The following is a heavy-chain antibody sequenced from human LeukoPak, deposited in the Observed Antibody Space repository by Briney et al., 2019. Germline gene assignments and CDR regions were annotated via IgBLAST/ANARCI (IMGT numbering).Heavy chain of an antibody. CDR1: GGSISSYY. Sequence: SETLSLTCTVSGGSISSYYWSWIQQPPGKGLEWIGYIYYSGSTNYNPSLKSRVTISVDTSKNQFSLKLSSVTAADTAVYYCARMDYDILTGYYPDSYFDYWGQGTLVTVSS. J-gene: IGHJ4*02. V-gene: IGHV4-59*08. D-gene: IGHD3-9*01. CDR2: IYYSGST. CDR3: ARMDYDILTGYYPDSYFDY.